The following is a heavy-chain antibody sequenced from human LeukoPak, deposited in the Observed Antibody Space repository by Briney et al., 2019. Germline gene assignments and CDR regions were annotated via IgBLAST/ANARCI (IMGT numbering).Heavy chain of an antibody. CDR3: ASLAAAGTFGGFDP. CDR2: IYYSGST. D-gene: IGHD6-13*01. J-gene: IGHJ5*02. V-gene: IGHV4-59*01. Sequence: KSSETLSLTCTVSGGPISSYYWSWIRQPPGKGLEWIGYIYYSGSTNYNPSLKSRVTISVDTSKNQFSLKLSSVTAADTAVYYCASLAAAGTFGGFDPWGQGTLVTVSS. CDR1: GGPISSYY.